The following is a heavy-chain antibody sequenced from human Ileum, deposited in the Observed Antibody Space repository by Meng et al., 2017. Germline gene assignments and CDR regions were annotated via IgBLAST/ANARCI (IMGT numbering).Heavy chain of an antibody. V-gene: IGHV1-8*01. CDR1: GYTFTSYD. J-gene: IGHJ4*02. CDR2: MNPNTGNT. D-gene: IGHD3-16*02. CDR3: ARGRGLRLGELSLVCDN. Sequence: QVRLVQSGPEVKEPVASVKVSCKASGYTFTSYDINWVRQATGQGLEWMGWMNPNTGNTGYAQKFQGRVTMTRNTSISTAYMELSSLRSEDTAVYYCARGRGLRLGELSLVCDNWGQGTLVTGSS.